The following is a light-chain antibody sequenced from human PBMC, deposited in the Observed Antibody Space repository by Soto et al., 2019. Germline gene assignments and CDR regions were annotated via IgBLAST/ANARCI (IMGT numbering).Light chain of an antibody. V-gene: IGLV2-14*01. CDR1: SSDVGGYNY. Sequence: QSALTQPASVSGSPGQSITISCTGTSSDVGGYNYVSWYQQHPGKAPKLMIYEVSNRPSGVSNRFSGSKSGNTASLTISGLQAEDEADYYCSSDTGSSPLVVFGGGTKLTVL. CDR2: EVS. CDR3: SSDTGSSPLVV. J-gene: IGLJ2*01.